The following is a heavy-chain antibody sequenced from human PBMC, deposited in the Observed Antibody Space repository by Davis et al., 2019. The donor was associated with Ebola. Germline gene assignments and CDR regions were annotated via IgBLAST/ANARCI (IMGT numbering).Heavy chain of an antibody. D-gene: IGHD3-22*01. Sequence: GESLKISCEDSRLTFRGYWMSWVRQAPGKGLEWVSAISDSGGDTFYADSVKGRFTVSRDNSKNSLYLQMNSLRAEDTAVYYCARRCSDNSAFYRYFDYWGQGTLVTVSS. CDR2: ISDSGGDT. CDR3: ARRCSDNSAFYRYFDY. J-gene: IGHJ4*02. CDR1: RLTFRGYW. V-gene: IGHV3-23*01.